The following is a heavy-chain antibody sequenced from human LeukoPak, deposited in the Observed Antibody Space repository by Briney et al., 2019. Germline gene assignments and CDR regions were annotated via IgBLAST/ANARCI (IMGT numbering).Heavy chain of an antibody. CDR2: IIPIFGTA. V-gene: IGHV1-69*06. D-gene: IGHD3-3*01. Sequence: SVKVSCKASGGTFSSYAISWVRQAPGQGLEWMGGIIPIFGTANYAQKFQGRVTMTEDTSTDTAYVELSSLRSEDTAVYYCANLFDFLSGPPGWGQGTLVTVSS. CDR3: ANLFDFLSGPPG. CDR1: GGTFSSYA. J-gene: IGHJ4*02.